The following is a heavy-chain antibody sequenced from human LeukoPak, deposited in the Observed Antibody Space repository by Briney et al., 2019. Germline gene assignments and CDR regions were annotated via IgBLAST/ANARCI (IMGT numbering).Heavy chain of an antibody. V-gene: IGHV5-51*01. J-gene: IGHJ6*02. D-gene: IGHD6-13*01. Sequence: GESLKISCKGSGYNFATYWIGWVRQMPGKGLEWMGIIYPGDSDTRYSPSFQGQVTISADKSISTAYLQWSSLKASDTAMYYCARRTAAAGLRPSPLYGIDVWGQGTTVTVSS. CDR1: GYNFATYW. CDR2: IYPGDSDT. CDR3: ARRTAAAGLRPSPLYGIDV.